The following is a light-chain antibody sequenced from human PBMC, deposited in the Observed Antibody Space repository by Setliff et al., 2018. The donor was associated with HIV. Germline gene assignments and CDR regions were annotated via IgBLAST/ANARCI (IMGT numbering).Light chain of an antibody. V-gene: IGLV1-44*01. CDR3: AAWDDGLNGPV. CDR1: TSNIGSNT. Sequence: QSVLTQPPSASGTPGHRVTISCSGSTSNIGSNTVAWYQHLPGTAPKLLIFRNVQRPSGVPDRFSAPKSGTSASLAISGLQSEDEADYYCAAWDDGLNGPVFGGGTKVTVL. J-gene: IGLJ2*01. CDR2: RNV.